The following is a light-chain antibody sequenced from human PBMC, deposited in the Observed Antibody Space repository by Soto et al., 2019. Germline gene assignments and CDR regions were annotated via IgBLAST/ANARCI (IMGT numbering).Light chain of an antibody. Sequence: EIVLTQSPATLSLSPGERATLSCRASQSVGNNLAWYQQKPGQAPGLLIYEASTRATGIPARFSGSGSGTDFTFTISSLELEDFVVYYCQQHANWPLTFGGGTKVEIK. J-gene: IGKJ4*01. V-gene: IGKV3-11*01. CDR2: EAS. CDR3: QQHANWPLT. CDR1: QSVGNN.